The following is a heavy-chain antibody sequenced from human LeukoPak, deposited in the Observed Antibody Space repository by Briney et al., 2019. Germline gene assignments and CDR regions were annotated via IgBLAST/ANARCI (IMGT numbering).Heavy chain of an antibody. J-gene: IGHJ6*03. Sequence: GGSLRLSCAASGFTFSSYTMNWVRQAPGKGLEWVSSISSRRSYIYYADSVKGRFTISRDNAKNSLYLQMNSLRAEDTAVYYCARDFFAPGIPAANYMDVWGKGTTVTVSS. CDR3: ARDFFAPGIPAANYMDV. CDR1: GFTFSSYT. D-gene: IGHD6-13*01. CDR2: ISSRRSYI. V-gene: IGHV3-21*01.